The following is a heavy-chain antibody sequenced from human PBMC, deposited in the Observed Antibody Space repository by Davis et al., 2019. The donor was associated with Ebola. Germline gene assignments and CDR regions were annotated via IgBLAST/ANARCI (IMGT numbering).Heavy chain of an antibody. CDR3: ARGDYYDSSFADAFDI. CDR2: IKQDGSEK. J-gene: IGHJ3*02. CDR1: GFSFSSYW. Sequence: GGSLRLSCAASGFSFSSYWMSWVRQAPGKGLEWVANIKQDGSEKFYVDPVKGRFTMSRDNAKNSLHLQMNSLRVEDTAVYYCARGDYYDSSFADAFDIWGQGTMVTVSS. D-gene: IGHD3-22*01. V-gene: IGHV3-7*03.